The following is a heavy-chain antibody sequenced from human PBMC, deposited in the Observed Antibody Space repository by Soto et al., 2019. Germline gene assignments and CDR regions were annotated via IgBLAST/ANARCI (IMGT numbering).Heavy chain of an antibody. CDR1: GGSFSGYY. D-gene: IGHD3-16*01. J-gene: IGHJ4*02. V-gene: IGHV4-34*01. CDR2: INHSGST. CDR3: VRVMRISVHSWGGRGGRTFDC. Sequence: PSETLSLTCAVYGGSFSGYYWSWIRQPPGKGLEWIGEINHSGSTNYNPSLKSRVTISVDTSKNQFSLKLSSVTAADTAVYYCVRVMRISVHSWGGRGGRTFDCWGQGTLVTVSP.